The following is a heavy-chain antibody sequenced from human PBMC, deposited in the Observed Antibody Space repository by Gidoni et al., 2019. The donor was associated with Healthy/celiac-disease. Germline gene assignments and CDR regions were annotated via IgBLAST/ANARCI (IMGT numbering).Heavy chain of an antibody. CDR2: ISYDGSNK. J-gene: IGHJ4*02. Sequence: QVQLVESGGGVVQPGRSLRLSCAASGFTFSSYAMHWVRQAPGKGLEWVAVISYDGSNKYYADSVKGRFTISRDNSKNTLYLQMNSLRAEDTAVYYCARLQLWSQDFDYWGQGTLVTVSS. CDR3: ARLQLWSQDFDY. D-gene: IGHD5-18*01. V-gene: IGHV3-30-3*01. CDR1: GFTFSSYA.